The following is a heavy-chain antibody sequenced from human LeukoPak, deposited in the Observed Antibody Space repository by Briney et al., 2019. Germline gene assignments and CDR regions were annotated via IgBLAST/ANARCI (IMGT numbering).Heavy chain of an antibody. CDR1: GFTFSSYA. Sequence: GGSLRLSCAASGFTFSSYAMSWVRQAPGKGLEWVSAISGSGGSTYYADSVKGRFTISRDNSKNTLYLQMNSLRAEDTAVYYCAKGGVPAAIQPYYFDYWGQGTLVTVSS. D-gene: IGHD2-2*01. J-gene: IGHJ4*02. V-gene: IGHV3-23*01. CDR2: ISGSGGST. CDR3: AKGGVPAAIQPYYFDY.